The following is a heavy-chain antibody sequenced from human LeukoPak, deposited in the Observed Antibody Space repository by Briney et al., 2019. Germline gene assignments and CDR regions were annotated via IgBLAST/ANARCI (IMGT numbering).Heavy chain of an antibody. CDR3: AGKSPYCSSTSCYNWYFDL. D-gene: IGHD2-2*02. CDR1: GGSISSSNW. J-gene: IGHJ2*01. V-gene: IGHV4-4*02. CDR2: IYHSGST. Sequence: SGTLSLTCAVSGGSISSSNWWSWVRQPPGKGLEWIGEIYHSGSTNYNPSLKSRVTISVDKSKNQFSLKLSSVTAADTAVYYCAGKSPYCSSTSCYNWYFDLWGRGTLVTVSS.